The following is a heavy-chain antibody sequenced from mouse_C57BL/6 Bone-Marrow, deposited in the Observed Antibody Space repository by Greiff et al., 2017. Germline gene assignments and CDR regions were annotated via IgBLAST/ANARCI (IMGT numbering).Heavy chain of an antibody. V-gene: IGHV1-64*01. J-gene: IGHJ1*03. Sequence: VQLQQPGAELVKPGASVKLSCKASGYTFTSYWMHWVKQRPGQGLEWIGMIHPNSGSTNYNEKFKSKATLTVDKSSSTAYMQLSSLTSEDSAVYYCAREGALLGLRWYVDVGGTGTTVTVSS. CDR3: AREGALLGLRWYVDV. CDR1: GYTFTSYW. CDR2: IHPNSGST. D-gene: IGHD2-9*01.